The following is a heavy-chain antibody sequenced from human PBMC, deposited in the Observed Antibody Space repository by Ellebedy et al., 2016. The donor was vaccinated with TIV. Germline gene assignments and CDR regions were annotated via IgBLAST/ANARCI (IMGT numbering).Heavy chain of an antibody. D-gene: IGHD3-9*01. Sequence: AASVKVSCKASGYTFTGYYIHWVRHAPGQGLEWMGWVNPNSGDTNYAQKFQGWVTMTRDTSISTAYMELNRLKSADTAVYYCARDNLRYFDYWGQGTLVTVSS. J-gene: IGHJ4*02. CDR3: ARDNLRYFDY. CDR2: VNPNSGDT. CDR1: GYTFTGYY. V-gene: IGHV1-2*04.